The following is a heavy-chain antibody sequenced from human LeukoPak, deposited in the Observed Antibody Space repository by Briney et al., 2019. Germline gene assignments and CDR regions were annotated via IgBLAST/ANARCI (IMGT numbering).Heavy chain of an antibody. J-gene: IGHJ3*02. V-gene: IGHV3-7*03. D-gene: IGHD6-19*01. CDR2: IKQDGGEK. CDR1: GFTFSSYW. CDR3: AKDGDFIAVVPDAFDI. Sequence: GGSLRLSCAASGFTFSSYWMSWVRQAPGKGLEWVANIKQDGGEKYYVDSVKGRFTISRDNSKNTLYLQMNSLRAEDTAVYYCAKDGDFIAVVPDAFDIWGQGTMVTVSS.